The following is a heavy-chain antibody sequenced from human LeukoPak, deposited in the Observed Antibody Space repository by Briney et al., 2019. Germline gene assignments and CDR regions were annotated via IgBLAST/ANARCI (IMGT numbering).Heavy chain of an antibody. J-gene: IGHJ4*02. D-gene: IGHD6-19*01. CDR2: IYYSGST. Sequence: SETLSLTCTVSGGSISSSSYYWGWIRQPPGKGLEWIGSIYYSGSTYYNPSLKSRVTKSVDTSKNQFSLKLSSVTAADTAVYYCARRGAYSSGWHVFDYWGQGTLVTVSS. CDR3: ARRGAYSSGWHVFDY. CDR1: GGSISSSSYY. V-gene: IGHV4-39*01.